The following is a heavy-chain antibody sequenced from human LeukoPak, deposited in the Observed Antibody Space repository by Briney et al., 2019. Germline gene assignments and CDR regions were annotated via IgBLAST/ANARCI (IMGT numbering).Heavy chain of an antibody. Sequence: PGGSLRLSCVASGIAFEKSWINWVRQAPGGGLEWVAWMNPNSGGTVYAQKFQGRVTLARDTSIGTAYMELNSLRSEDTAVYYCARGAIFGVTTRGYGMDVWGQGTTVTVSS. J-gene: IGHJ6*02. V-gene: IGHV1-8*01. CDR2: MNPNSGGT. D-gene: IGHD3-3*01. CDR1: GIAFEKSW. CDR3: ARGAIFGVTTRGYGMDV.